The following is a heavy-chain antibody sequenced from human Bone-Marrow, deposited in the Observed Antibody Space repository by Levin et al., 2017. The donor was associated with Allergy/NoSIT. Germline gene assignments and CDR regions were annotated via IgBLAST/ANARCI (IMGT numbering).Heavy chain of an antibody. V-gene: IGHV4-30-4*01. Sequence: SQTLSLTCNVSGGSINSGDSYWSWIRQPPGKGLEWIGYIYYSGSTYYNPSLKSRITISIDTSKSQFSLQLSSVTAADTAGYYCARLSLSFYEILTGYYSPLGSFDYWGQETLVTVSS. CDR3: ARLSLSFYEILTGYYSPLGSFDY. CDR1: GGSINSGDSY. D-gene: IGHD3-9*01. J-gene: IGHJ4*02. CDR2: IYYSGST.